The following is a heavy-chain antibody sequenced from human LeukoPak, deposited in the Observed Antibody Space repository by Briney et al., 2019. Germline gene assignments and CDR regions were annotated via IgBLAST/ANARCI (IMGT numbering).Heavy chain of an antibody. CDR1: GGSFSGYY. Sequence: SETLSLTCAVYGGSFSGYYWSWIRQPPGKGLEWIGEINHSGSTNYNPSLKSRVTISVDTSKNQFSLKLSSVTAADTAVYYCARGRTGYRGYWGQGTLVTVFS. CDR2: INHSGST. V-gene: IGHV4-34*01. CDR3: ARGRTGYRGY. D-gene: IGHD1-14*01. J-gene: IGHJ4*02.